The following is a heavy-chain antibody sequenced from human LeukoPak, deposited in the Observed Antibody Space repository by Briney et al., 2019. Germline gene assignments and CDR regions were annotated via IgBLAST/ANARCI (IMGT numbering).Heavy chain of an antibody. J-gene: IGHJ4*01. V-gene: IGHV1-24*01. Sequence: ASVKVSCKVSGYTLTELSMYWVRQPPGKGLEWMGGFDPEDGGTIYAQKFQGRVTMTEDTSTDTAYMELSSLRSEDTAVFYCATERYGVSSGYLDDWGQGTLVTVSS. CDR2: FDPEDGGT. CDR3: ATERYGVSSGYLDD. D-gene: IGHD3-22*01. CDR1: GYTLTELS.